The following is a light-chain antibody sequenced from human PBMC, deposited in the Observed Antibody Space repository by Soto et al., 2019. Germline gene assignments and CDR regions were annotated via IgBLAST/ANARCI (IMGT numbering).Light chain of an antibody. CDR3: AAWDDSLNIYV. V-gene: IGLV1-36*01. J-gene: IGLJ1*01. Sequence: QSVLTQPPSVSEAPGQRVTISCSGSNSNVGNNGVNWYQQLPGKAPKLLIYYDDLLPSGVSDRFSGSKSGTSASLAISGLQSEDEADYYCAAWDDSLNIYVFGTGTKLTVL. CDR1: NSNVGNNG. CDR2: YDD.